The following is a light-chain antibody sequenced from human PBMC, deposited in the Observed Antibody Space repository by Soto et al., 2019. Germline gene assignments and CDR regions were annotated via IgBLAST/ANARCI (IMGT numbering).Light chain of an antibody. J-gene: IGKJ2*01. V-gene: IGKV1-33*01. Sequence: DIQMTQSPSSLSASVGGRVTITCQASQDISIFLNWYQQKPGKAPKLLIYDASNLETGVPSRFSGSGSGTVFSLTISSLQPEDIATYYCHQYDTLPPYAFGRGTKLEI. CDR1: QDISIF. CDR2: DAS. CDR3: HQYDTLPPYA.